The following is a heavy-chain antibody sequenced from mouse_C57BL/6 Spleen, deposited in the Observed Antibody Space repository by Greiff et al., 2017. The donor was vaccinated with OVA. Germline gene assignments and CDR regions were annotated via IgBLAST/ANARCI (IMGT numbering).Heavy chain of an antibody. V-gene: IGHV1-19*01. J-gene: IGHJ4*01. CDR2: INPYNGGT. D-gene: IGHD1-1*01. CDR1: GYTFTDYY. Sequence: EVQLQQSGPVLVKPGASVKMSCKASGYTFTDYYMNWVKQSHGKSLEWIGVINPYNGGTSYNQKFKGKATLTVDKSSSTAYMELNSLTSEDSAVYYCARRRITTVVATGGAMDCGDQGTSVTVSS. CDR3: ARRRITTVVATGGAMDC.